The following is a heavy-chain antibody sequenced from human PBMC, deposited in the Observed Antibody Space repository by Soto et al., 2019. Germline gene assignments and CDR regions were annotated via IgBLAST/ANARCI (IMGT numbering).Heavy chain of an antibody. D-gene: IGHD3-10*01. CDR3: EGGSGWHPYFYY. CDR2: TYYRSNFYY. CDR1: RDSVSSNNSA. Sequence: SKSLSLTCGISRDSVSSNNSAWYWVRQSPSRGLEWLGRTYYRSNFYYDYAPSVRSRITINPDASKNQFSLQLSSVTPDDTAVYYCEGGSGWHPYFYYSGQGTLVIVSS. J-gene: IGHJ4*02. V-gene: IGHV6-1*01.